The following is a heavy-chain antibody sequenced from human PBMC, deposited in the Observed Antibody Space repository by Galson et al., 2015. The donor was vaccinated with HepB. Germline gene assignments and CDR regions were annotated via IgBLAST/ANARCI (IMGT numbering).Heavy chain of an antibody. CDR2: VSGNGGTT. CDR1: GFTFNSYA. Sequence: SLRLSCAASGFTFNSYAMSWVRQAPGKGLEWVSAVSGNGGTTYYADSVKGRFTISRDNSKNTLYLRANSLRAEDTAVYYGTKESPYCGSPNCRYYYFDSWGQGILVTVSS. V-gene: IGHV3-23*01. J-gene: IGHJ4*02. CDR3: TKESPYCGSPNCRYYYFDS. D-gene: IGHD2-2*01.